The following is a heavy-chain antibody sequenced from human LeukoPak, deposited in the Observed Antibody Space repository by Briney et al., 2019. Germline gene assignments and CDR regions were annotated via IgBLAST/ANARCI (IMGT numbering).Heavy chain of an antibody. CDR2: ISSSSSYI. J-gene: IGHJ4*02. CDR1: GFTFISYS. Sequence: GGSLRLSCAASGFTFISYSMNWVRQAPGKGLEWVSSISSSSSYIYYADSVKGRFTISRDNAKNSLYLQMNSLRAEDTAVYYCAREGLSDDSSGYYYWGQGTLVTVSS. CDR3: AREGLSDDSSGYYY. D-gene: IGHD3-22*01. V-gene: IGHV3-21*01.